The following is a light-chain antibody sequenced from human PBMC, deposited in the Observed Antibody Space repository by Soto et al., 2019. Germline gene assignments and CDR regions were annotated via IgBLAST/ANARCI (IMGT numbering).Light chain of an antibody. CDR2: EVS. CDR1: SFDVGSYNL. Sequence: QSVLTQPASVSGSPGQPITISCTGTSFDVGSYNLVSWYQQHPGKAPKLMIYEVSKRPSGVSDRFSGSKSGNTASLTISGLQAEDEADYYCCSYAGTLLFGGGTKVTVL. V-gene: IGLV2-23*02. J-gene: IGLJ3*02. CDR3: CSYAGTLL.